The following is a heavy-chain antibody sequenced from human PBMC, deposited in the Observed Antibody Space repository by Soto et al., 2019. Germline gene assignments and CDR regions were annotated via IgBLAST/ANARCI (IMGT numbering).Heavy chain of an antibody. D-gene: IGHD2-2*01. CDR1: GFTFSSYA. J-gene: IGHJ5*02. CDR2: ISGSGGST. V-gene: IGHV3-23*01. Sequence: GGSLRLSCAASGFTFSSYAMSWVRQAPGKGLEWVSAISGSGGSTYYADSVKGRFTISRDNSKNTLYLQMNSLRAEDTAVYYCSKGGSSSVYNWFDPWGQGTLVTVSS. CDR3: SKGGSSSVYNWFDP.